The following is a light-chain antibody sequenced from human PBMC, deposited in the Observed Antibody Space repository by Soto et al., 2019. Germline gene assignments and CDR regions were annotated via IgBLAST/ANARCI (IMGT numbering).Light chain of an antibody. CDR3: SSYTSGSTLYV. CDR2: GVT. V-gene: IGLV2-14*01. Sequence: QSALTQPASVSGSPGQSITISCTGTSSDIGAYNYVSWYQQYPGKAPKLMIYGVTNRPSGVSNRFSGSKTGNTASLTISGLQAEDEADYFCSSYTSGSTLYVFGSGTKVTVL. J-gene: IGLJ1*01. CDR1: SSDIGAYNY.